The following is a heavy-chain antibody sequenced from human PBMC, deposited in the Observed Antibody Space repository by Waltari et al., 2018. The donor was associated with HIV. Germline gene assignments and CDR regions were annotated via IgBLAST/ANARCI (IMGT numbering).Heavy chain of an antibody. CDR2: IWSDGSNK. J-gene: IGHJ4*02. V-gene: IGHV3-33*01. CDR3: ASAAGPFDN. CDR1: GLIFSIYG. D-gene: IGHD6-13*01. Sequence: QVQLVESGGGVVQPGRSLRLSCEASGLIFSIYGMHGVRQAPGKGLEWVAVIWSDGSNKYYADSVKGRFTISRDNSKNTLYLQMNSLRAEDTAVYYCASAAGPFDNWGQGTLVTVSS.